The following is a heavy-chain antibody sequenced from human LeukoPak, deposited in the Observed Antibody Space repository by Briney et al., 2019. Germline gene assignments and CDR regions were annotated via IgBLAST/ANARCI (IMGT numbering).Heavy chain of an antibody. J-gene: IGHJ3*02. CDR1: GGSISNYY. V-gene: IGHV4-59*08. Sequence: TSETLSLTCDVSGGSISNYYWSLIRQPPGKVLEWVGYMYYSGNTNYNPSLKSRVTTSVDTSKNKFSLKLSSVTAADTAVYYCARHTLVGARNAFDIWGQGTMVTVSS. D-gene: IGHD1-26*01. CDR2: MYYSGNT. CDR3: ARHTLVGARNAFDI.